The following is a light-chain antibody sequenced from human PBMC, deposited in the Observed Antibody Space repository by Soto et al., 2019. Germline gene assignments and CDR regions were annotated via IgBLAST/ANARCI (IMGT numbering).Light chain of an antibody. V-gene: IGKV2-28*01. CDR2: MGS. Sequence: DIVMTQSPLSLPVTPGEPASISCRSSQSLLHSNGYTFLDWYLQKPGQSPQLLIYMGSNRASGVPDRFSGSGSGTDFTLKISRVEAEDVGVYYGMQALQTPRTFGLGTKVEIK. J-gene: IGKJ1*01. CDR3: MQALQTPRT. CDR1: QSLLHSNGYTF.